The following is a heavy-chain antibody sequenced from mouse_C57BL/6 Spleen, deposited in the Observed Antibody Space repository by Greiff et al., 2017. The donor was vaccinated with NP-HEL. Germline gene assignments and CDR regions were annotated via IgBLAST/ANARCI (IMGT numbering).Heavy chain of an antibody. D-gene: IGHD1-1*01. V-gene: IGHV1-69*01. CDR1: GYTFTSYW. Sequence: QVQLKQPGAELVMPGASVKLSCKASGYTFTSYWMHWVKQRPGQGLEWIGEIDPSDSYTNYNQKFKGKSTLTVDKSSSTAYMQLSSLTSEDSAVYYCARYYGSSWGYYFDYWGQGTTLTVSS. J-gene: IGHJ2*01. CDR2: IDPSDSYT. CDR3: ARYYGSSWGYYFDY.